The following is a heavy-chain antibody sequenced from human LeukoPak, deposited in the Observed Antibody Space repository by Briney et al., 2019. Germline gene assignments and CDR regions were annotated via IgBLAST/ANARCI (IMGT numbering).Heavy chain of an antibody. V-gene: IGHV1-46*01. D-gene: IGHD5-18*01. CDR1: GYTFTSYY. Sequence: ASVKVSCKASGYTFTSYYMHWVRQAPGQGLEWMGIINPSGGSTSYAQKFQGRVTMTRDTSTSTVYMELSSLRSEDTAVYYCARARDTAMVGNASAFDYWGQGTLVTVSS. CDR2: INPSGGST. J-gene: IGHJ4*02. CDR3: ARARDTAMVGNASAFDY.